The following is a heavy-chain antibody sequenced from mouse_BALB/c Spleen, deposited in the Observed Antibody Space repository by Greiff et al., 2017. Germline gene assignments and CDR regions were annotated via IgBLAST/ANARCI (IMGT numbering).Heavy chain of an antibody. CDR1: GYTFTSYT. Sequence: VQLQQSAAELARPGASVTMSCTASGYTFTSYTMHRVKQRPGRGLEWFGYINPSSGYTKYNQKFKDKTTLTADKSSSTAYMQLSILTSEDSAATYCARGGVYYGNYGYFDYWGQGTTLTVSS. J-gene: IGHJ2*01. V-gene: IGHV1-4*02. CDR2: INPSSGYT. D-gene: IGHD2-1*01. CDR3: ARGGVYYGNYGYFDY.